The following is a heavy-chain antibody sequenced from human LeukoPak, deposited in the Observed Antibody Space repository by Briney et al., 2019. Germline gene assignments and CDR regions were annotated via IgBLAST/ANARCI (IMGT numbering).Heavy chain of an antibody. CDR1: GGSFSGYY. CDR3: ARDQYYYDSSGYLFDY. J-gene: IGHJ4*02. V-gene: IGHV4-34*01. CDR2: INHSGST. D-gene: IGHD3-22*01. Sequence: TSETLSLTCAVYGGSFSGYYWSWIRQPPGKGLEWSGEINHSGSTNYNPSLKSRVTMSVDTSKNQFSLKLSSVTAADTAVYYCARDQYYYDSSGYLFDYWGQGTLVTVSS.